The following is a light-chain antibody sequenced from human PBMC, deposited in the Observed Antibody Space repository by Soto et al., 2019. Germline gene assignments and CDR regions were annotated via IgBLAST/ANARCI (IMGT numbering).Light chain of an antibody. CDR2: DVS. CDR1: SSDVGSYNR. V-gene: IGLV2-14*01. J-gene: IGLJ1*01. Sequence: QSVLTQPASVSGSPGQSITISCTGTSSDVGSYNRVSWYQQPPGTAPKLIIYDVSNRPSGVSIRFSGSKSGNTASLTISGLQAEDEADYFCNSYTTSSTYVFGTVTKLTVL. CDR3: NSYTTSSTYV.